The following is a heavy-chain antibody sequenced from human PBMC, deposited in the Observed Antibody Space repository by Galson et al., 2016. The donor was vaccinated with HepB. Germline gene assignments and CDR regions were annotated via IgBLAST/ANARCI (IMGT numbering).Heavy chain of an antibody. J-gene: IGHJ4*02. D-gene: IGHD4-23*01. V-gene: IGHV4-34*01. CDR2: INHSGST. CDR1: GGSFNAYY. CDR3: ARSNGGNSGADY. Sequence: SETLSLTCAVYGGSFNAYYWNWIRQPPGKGLEWIGEINHSGSTNYSPSLKSRVTISVDTSKNEVSLTLTSVTAADTAVYYCARSNGGNSGADYWGQGAHVTVSS.